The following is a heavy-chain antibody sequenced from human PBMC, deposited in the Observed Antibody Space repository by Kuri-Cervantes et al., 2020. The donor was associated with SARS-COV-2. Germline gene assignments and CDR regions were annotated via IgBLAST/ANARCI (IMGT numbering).Heavy chain of an antibody. CDR1: GFTFDDYA. Sequence: SLKISCAASGFTFDDYAMHWVQQAPGKGLEWVSGISWNSGSIGYADSVKGRFTISRDNAKNSLYLQMNSLRAEDTAVYYCARDHLLVTADYWGQGTLVTVSS. V-gene: IGHV3-9*01. CDR2: ISWNSGSI. D-gene: IGHD3-9*01. J-gene: IGHJ4*02. CDR3: ARDHLLVTADY.